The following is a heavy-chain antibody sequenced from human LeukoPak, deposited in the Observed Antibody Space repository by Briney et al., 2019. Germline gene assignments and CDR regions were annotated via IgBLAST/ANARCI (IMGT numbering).Heavy chain of an antibody. Sequence: SETLSLTCTVYGVSFSGYYWSWIRQPPGKGLEWIGEINHNGNTNYNPSLKSRVTISVDTSKNQFSLKASSVTAADSAVYYCARRPRERNRITVTNYYYYMDVWGRGTTVTVSS. J-gene: IGHJ6*03. CDR1: GVSFSGYY. CDR2: INHNGNT. D-gene: IGHD4-11*01. CDR3: ARRPRERNRITVTNYYYYMDV. V-gene: IGHV4-34*01.